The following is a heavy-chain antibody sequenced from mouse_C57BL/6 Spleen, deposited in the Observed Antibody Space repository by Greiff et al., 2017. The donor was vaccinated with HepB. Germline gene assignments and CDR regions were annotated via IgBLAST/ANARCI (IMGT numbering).Heavy chain of an antibody. CDR1: GYTFTSYW. J-gene: IGHJ3*01. CDR2: IDPSDSYT. CDR3: ARGEYYGSPFAY. D-gene: IGHD1-1*01. V-gene: IGHV1-50*01. Sequence: QVQLQQPGAELVKPGASVKLSCKASGYTFTSYWMQWVKQRPGQGLEWIGEIDPSDSYTNYNQKFKGKATLTVDTSSSTAYMQLSSLTSEDSAVDYCARGEYYGSPFAYWGQGTLVTVSA.